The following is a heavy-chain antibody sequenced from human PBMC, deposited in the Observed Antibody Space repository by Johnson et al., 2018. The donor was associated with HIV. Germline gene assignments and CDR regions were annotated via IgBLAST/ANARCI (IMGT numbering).Heavy chain of an antibody. CDR2: ISYDGGSK. D-gene: IGHD1-7*01. J-gene: IGHJ3*02. Sequence: QVQLVESGGGVVQPGRSLRLSCAASGFTFSSYPMHWVRQAPGKGLEWVAVISYDGGSKYYADSVQGRFTISRDNSNNTLYGEMNSLRAEDTAVFYCARGAPNWNYEPFSDAVDIWGQGTMVTVSS. CDR3: ARGAPNWNYEPFSDAVDI. CDR1: GFTFSSYP. V-gene: IGHV3-30-3*01.